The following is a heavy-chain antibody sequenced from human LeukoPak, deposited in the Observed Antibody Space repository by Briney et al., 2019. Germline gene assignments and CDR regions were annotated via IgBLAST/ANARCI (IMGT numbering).Heavy chain of an antibody. CDR1: GFTFSNAW. CDR2: IKSKIGGETT. Sequence: PGGSLRLSCAASGFTFSNAWMSWVRQAPGKGLEWVGRIKSKIGGETTDYAAPVQGRFTISRDDSKNTLYLQMNSLKTEDTAVYYCILDRPGYFDYWGQGTLVTVSS. D-gene: IGHD3/OR15-3a*01. J-gene: IGHJ4*02. CDR3: ILDRPGYFDY. V-gene: IGHV3-15*01.